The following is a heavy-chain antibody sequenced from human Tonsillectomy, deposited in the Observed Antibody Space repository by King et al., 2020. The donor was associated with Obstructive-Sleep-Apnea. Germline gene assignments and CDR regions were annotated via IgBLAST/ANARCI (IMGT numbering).Heavy chain of an antibody. J-gene: IGHJ2*01. Sequence: EMQLQESGGGLVQPGKSLRLSCAVSGFSFNSYAMTWVRQVPGKGPEWVSSISGSGDSSDYADSVKGRFTISRDNNDNILHLQMDSVRVEDTAVYYCAKVGGDADTWYYWYFRLWGRGTLVSVSS. D-gene: IGHD3-16*01. V-gene: IGHV3-23*01. CDR1: GFSFNSYA. CDR3: AKVGGDADTWYYWYFRL. CDR2: ISGSGDSS.